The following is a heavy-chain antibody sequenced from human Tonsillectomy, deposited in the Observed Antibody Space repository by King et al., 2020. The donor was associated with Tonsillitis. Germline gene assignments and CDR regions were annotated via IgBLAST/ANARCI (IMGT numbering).Heavy chain of an antibody. CDR3: ANLPLGRTY. CDR2: INPSGGST. CDR1: GYTFTSYY. V-gene: IGHV1-46*03. Sequence: AEVKKPGASVKVSCKASGYTFTSYYMHWVRQAPGQGLEWMGVINPSGGSTNYAQKFQGRVTMTRDTSTSTVYMELSSLRSEDTAVYYCANLPLGRTYCGQGTLVTVSS. J-gene: IGHJ4*02. D-gene: IGHD7-27*01.